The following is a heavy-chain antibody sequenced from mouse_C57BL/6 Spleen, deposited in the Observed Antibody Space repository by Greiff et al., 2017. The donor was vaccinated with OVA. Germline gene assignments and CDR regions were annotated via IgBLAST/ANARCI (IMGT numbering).Heavy chain of an antibody. J-gene: IGHJ2*01. CDR3: ARWGLYDGPFDY. Sequence: QVQLQQSGTELVKPGASVKLSCKASGYTFTSYWMHWVKQRPGQGLEWIGNINPSNGGTNYNEKFKSKATLTVDKSSSTAYMQLSSLTSEDSAVYYCARWGLYDGPFDYWGQGTTLTVSS. CDR1: GYTFTSYW. CDR2: INPSNGGT. D-gene: IGHD2-3*01. V-gene: IGHV1-53*01.